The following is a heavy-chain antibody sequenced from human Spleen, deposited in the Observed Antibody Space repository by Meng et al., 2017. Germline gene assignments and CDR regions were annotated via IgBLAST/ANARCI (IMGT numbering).Heavy chain of an antibody. Sequence: SETLSLTCTVSGGSVTSYYWSWIRQPPGKGLEWIGYIYHSGSTTYNPSFRSRVTISIDTSKNEFSLNLRSVTAADTAVYYCARGPTTMAHDFDYWGQGTLVTVSS. D-gene: IGHD4-11*01. V-gene: IGHV4-59*02. J-gene: IGHJ4*02. CDR1: GGSVTSYY. CDR3: ARGPTTMAHDFDY. CDR2: IYHSGST.